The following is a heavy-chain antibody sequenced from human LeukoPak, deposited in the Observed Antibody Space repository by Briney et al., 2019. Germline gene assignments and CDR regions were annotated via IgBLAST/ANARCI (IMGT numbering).Heavy chain of an antibody. V-gene: IGHV3-48*02. Sequence: GGSLRLSCAASGFTFSSHWMHWVRQAPGKGLGWVSFISTSSSTIYYAESVRGRFTISRYNAKNSLDLQMNSLRDDDTAVHYCTKGETAVTSYLHFWGQGTLVTVSS. D-gene: IGHD4-17*01. J-gene: IGHJ4*02. CDR1: GFTFSSHW. CDR3: TKGETAVTSYLHF. CDR2: ISTSSSTI.